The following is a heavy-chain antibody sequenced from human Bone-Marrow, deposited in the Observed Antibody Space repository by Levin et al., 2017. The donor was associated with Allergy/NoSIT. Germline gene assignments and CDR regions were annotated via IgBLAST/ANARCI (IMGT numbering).Heavy chain of an antibody. J-gene: IGHJ5*02. CDR2: FDPEDGET. CDR1: GYTLTELS. CDR3: AADRWLGVVVPAAMGGWFDP. D-gene: IGHD2-2*01. Sequence: ASVKVSCKVSGYTLTELSMHWVRQAPGKGLEWMGGFDPEDGETIYAQKLQGRVTMNEDTSTDKAYMKLSRLGAKDTVEYYGAADRWLGVVVPAAMGGWFDPWGQGTLVTVSS. V-gene: IGHV1-24*01.